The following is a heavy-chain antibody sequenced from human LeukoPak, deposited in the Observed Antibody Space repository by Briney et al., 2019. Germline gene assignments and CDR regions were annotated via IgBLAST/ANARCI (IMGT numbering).Heavy chain of an antibody. CDR2: ISYDGSNK. D-gene: IGHD3-10*01. CDR3: ARDTESYGSGSNY. Sequence: PGGSLRLSCAASGFNFSSYAMHWVRQAPGKGLEWVAVISYDGSNKYYADSVKGRFTISRDNSKNTLYLQMNSLRAEDTAVYYCARDTESYGSGSNYWGQGTLVTVSS. CDR1: GFNFSSYA. V-gene: IGHV3-30-3*01. J-gene: IGHJ4*02.